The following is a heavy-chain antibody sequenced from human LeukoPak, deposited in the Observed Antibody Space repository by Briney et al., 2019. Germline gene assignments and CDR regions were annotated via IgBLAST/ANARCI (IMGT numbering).Heavy chain of an antibody. J-gene: IGHJ4*02. V-gene: IGHV4-61*02. CDR1: VGSISSGTHY. Sequence: SETLSLTCNVSVGSISSGTHYWTWIRQPVGKGLEWLGRVFTSGSPTYNSSLKSRLTISMDKSKNHFSLELTSVTAADTAVYYCTCHSGWSGPSEWGQGTLVIVSS. CDR2: VFTSGSP. CDR3: TCHSGWSGPSE. D-gene: IGHD6-19*01.